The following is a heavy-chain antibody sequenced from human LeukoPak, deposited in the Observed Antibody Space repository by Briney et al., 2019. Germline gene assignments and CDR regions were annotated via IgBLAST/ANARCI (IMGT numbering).Heavy chain of an antibody. J-gene: IGHJ4*02. CDR3: AVQGYCSGGSCDHY. V-gene: IGHV1-69*04. D-gene: IGHD2-15*01. Sequence: SVKVSCKASGGTFSSYAISWVRQALGQGLEWMGRIIPILGIANYAQKFQGRVTITADKSTSTAYMELSSLRSEDTAVYYCAVQGYCSGGSCDHYWGQGTLVTVSS. CDR2: IIPILGIA. CDR1: GGTFSSYA.